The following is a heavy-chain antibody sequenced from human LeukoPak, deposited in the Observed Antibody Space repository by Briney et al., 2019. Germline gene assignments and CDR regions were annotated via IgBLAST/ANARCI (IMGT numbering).Heavy chain of an antibody. V-gene: IGHV3-30*03. Sequence: GGSLRLSCAASGFTLSSYWMHWDRQAPGKGLEWVAVISYDGSNKYYADSVKGRFTISRDNSKNTLYLQMNSLRAEDTAVYYCAREAHSDDSSGFYFDYWGQGTLVTVSS. J-gene: IGHJ4*02. D-gene: IGHD3-22*01. CDR2: ISYDGSNK. CDR1: GFTLSSYW. CDR3: AREAHSDDSSGFYFDY.